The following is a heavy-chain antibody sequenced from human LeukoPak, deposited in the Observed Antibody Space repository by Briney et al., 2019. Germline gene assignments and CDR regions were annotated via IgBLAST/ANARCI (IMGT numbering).Heavy chain of an antibody. J-gene: IGHJ6*03. Sequence: PSETLSLTCTVSGGSISSYYWSWIRQPPGKGLEWIGYIYYSGSTNYNPSLKSRVTISVDTSKNQFSLKLSSVTAADTAVYYCARESGITMVRGVINQEYYYYYMDVWGKGTTVTVSS. CDR3: ARESGITMVRGVINQEYYYYYMDV. CDR1: GGSISSYY. D-gene: IGHD3-10*01. CDR2: IYYSGST. V-gene: IGHV4-59*01.